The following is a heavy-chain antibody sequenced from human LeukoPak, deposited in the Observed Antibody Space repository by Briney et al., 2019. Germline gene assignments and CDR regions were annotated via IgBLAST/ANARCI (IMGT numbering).Heavy chain of an antibody. CDR1: GYTFTSYD. CDR3: ARDRNEYYYDSSGWRGYFDY. CDR2: MNPNSGNT. J-gene: IGHJ4*02. V-gene: IGHV1-8*03. Sequence: ASVKVSCKASGYTFTSYDINWVRQATGQGLEWMGWMNPNSGNTGYAQKFQGRVTITRNTSISTAYMELSRLRSDDTAVYYCARDRNEYYYDSSGWRGYFDYWGQGTLVTVSS. D-gene: IGHD3-22*01.